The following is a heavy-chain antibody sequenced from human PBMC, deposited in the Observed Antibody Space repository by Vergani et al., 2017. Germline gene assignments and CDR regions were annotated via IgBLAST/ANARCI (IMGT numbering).Heavy chain of an antibody. CDR3: ARWGNKKRLDS. V-gene: IGHV3-33*01. CDR2: IWYDGSNK. J-gene: IGHJ5*01. Sequence: QVQLVESEGGVVQPGRSLTLSCVASGFTFSSHGMHLVRQAPGKGLEWVAVIWYDGSNKYYGDSVKGRFTISRDNSKNTLYLQMNSLRVEDTAVYYCARWGNKKRLDSWGQGTLVTVSS. CDR1: GFTFSSHG. D-gene: IGHD1-26*01.